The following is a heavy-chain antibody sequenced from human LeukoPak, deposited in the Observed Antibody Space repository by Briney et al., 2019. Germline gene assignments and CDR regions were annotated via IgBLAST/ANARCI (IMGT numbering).Heavy chain of an antibody. D-gene: IGHD2-2*01. CDR2: IIPIFGTA. CDR1: GGTFSSYA. Sequence: VASVKVSXKASGGTFSSYAISWVRQAPGQGLEWMGGIIPIFGTANYAQKFQGRVTITADESTSTAYMELSSLRSEDTAVYYCARGPPDCSSTSCYFYDYWGQGTLVTVSS. CDR3: ARGPPDCSSTSCYFYDY. J-gene: IGHJ4*02. V-gene: IGHV1-69*01.